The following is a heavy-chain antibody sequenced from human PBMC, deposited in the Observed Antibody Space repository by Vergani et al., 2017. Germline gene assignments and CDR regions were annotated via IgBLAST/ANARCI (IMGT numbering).Heavy chain of an antibody. J-gene: IGHJ4*02. CDR2: IWFDGSNK. CDR3: ARGTIFGVVPANWNAPDY. D-gene: IGHD3-3*01. Sequence: VQLVESGGGVVQPGRSLSFSCAPSGFPFSSYGMHWVGKAPGKGLEWVAVIWFDGSNKYYADSVKGRFTISRDNSKNTLYLQMNSLRAEDTAVYYCARGTIFGVVPANWNAPDYWGQGTLVTVSS. V-gene: IGHV3-33*01. CDR1: GFPFSSYG.